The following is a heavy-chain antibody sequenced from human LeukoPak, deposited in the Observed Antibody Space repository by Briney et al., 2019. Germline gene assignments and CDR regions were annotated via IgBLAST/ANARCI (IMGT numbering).Heavy chain of an antibody. CDR3: ARDRHSYGYYFDY. Sequence: SETLSLTCTVSGGSISSGSYYWSWIRQPAGKGLEWIGRIYTSGSTNYNPSLKSRATISVDTSKNQFSLKLSSVTAADTAVYYCARDRHSYGYYFDYWGQGTPVTVSS. D-gene: IGHD5-18*01. J-gene: IGHJ4*02. CDR2: IYTSGST. V-gene: IGHV4-61*02. CDR1: GGSISSGSYY.